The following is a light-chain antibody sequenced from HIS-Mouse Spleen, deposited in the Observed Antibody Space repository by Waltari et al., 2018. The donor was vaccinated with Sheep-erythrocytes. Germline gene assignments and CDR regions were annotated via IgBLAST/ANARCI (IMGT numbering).Light chain of an antibody. J-gene: IGLJ3*02. V-gene: IGLV3-1*01. CDR1: KLGDKY. CDR3: QAWDSSTAWV. CDR2: QDS. Sequence: SYELTQPPSVSVSPGQTASITCSGDKLGDKYACWYQQKPGQSPVLVIYQDSKRPSGIPEGFSGSNSGNTATLTISGTQAMEEADYYCQAWDSSTAWVFGGGTKLTVL.